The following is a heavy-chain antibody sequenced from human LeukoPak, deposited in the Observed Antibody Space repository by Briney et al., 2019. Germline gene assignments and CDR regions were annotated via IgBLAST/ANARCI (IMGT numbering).Heavy chain of an antibody. CDR3: ANGEMPNRDIDY. D-gene: IGHD5-24*01. J-gene: IGHJ4*02. CDR1: GFTFSSYA. Sequence: GGSLRLSCAASGFTFSSYAMSWVRQAPGKGLEWVSVISGSGSSTYHADSVKGRFTISRDNSKNTLYLQMNSLRAEDTAVYYCANGEMPNRDIDYWGQGTLVTVSS. V-gene: IGHV3-23*01. CDR2: ISGSGSST.